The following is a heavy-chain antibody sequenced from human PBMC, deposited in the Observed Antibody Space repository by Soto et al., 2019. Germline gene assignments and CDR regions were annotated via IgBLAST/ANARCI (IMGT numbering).Heavy chain of an antibody. V-gene: IGHV3-48*01. CDR2: ISAGGSSR. J-gene: IGHJ4*02. D-gene: IGHD2-15*01. Sequence: PGGSLRLACAASGFTFSSHNMNWVRQAPGKGLEWISYISAGGSSRYYADSVKGRFTISRDNAKNSLYLQINNLRAEDTAVYYCARSGDYRLDCWGQGT. CDR1: GFTFSSHN. CDR3: ARSGDYRLDC.